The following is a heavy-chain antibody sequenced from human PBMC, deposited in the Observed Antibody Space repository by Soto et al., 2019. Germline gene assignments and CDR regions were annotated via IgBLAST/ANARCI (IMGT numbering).Heavy chain of an antibody. CDR1: GYSFDIYW. D-gene: IGHD2-8*01. CDR3: ARHGPIGTYGLDV. J-gene: IGHJ6*02. V-gene: IGHV5-10-1*01. Sequence: DVQLVQSGAEVKKPGESLRISCKVSGYSFDIYWISWVRQMPGKGLEWMGRIDPSDSYINYSPSFQGHVTFSADKSINTAYLQWSGLKASDTAMYYCARHGPIGTYGLDVWGQGTTVTVAS. CDR2: IDPSDSYI.